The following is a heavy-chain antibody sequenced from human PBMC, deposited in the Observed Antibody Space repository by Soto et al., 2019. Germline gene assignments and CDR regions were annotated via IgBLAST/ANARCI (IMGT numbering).Heavy chain of an antibody. CDR3: ARSYYYGSRRRKLNWFDP. CDR2: IYHSGST. V-gene: IGHV4-4*02. Sequence: QVQLQESGPGLVKPSGTLSLTCAVSSGSISSSNWWSWVRQPPGKVLEWIGEIYHSGSTNYNPSLKSRVTISVDKSKNQFSLKLSSVTAADTAVYYCARSYYYGSRRRKLNWFDPWGQGTLVTVSS. J-gene: IGHJ5*02. D-gene: IGHD3-10*01. CDR1: SGSISSSNW.